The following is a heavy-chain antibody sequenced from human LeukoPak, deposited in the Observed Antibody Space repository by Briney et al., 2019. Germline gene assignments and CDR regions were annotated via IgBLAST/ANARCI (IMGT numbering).Heavy chain of an antibody. Sequence: SETLSLTCAVSGGSISSYYWSWIRQPPGKGLEWIGYIYYSGSTNYNPSLKSRVTISVETSKNEFSLKLRSVTAADTAVYYCARGWELPVLDYWGQGTLVTVSS. CDR3: ARGWELPVLDY. V-gene: IGHV4-59*01. CDR1: GGSISSYY. D-gene: IGHD1-26*01. J-gene: IGHJ4*02. CDR2: IYYSGST.